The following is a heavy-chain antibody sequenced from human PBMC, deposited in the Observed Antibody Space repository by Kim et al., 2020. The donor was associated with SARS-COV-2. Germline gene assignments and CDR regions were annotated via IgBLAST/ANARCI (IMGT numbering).Heavy chain of an antibody. D-gene: IGHD3-10*01. Sequence: LKSRVTISVDTSKNQFSLKLSSVTAADTAVYYCARGPSYYGSGTTTTIDYWGQGTLVTVSS. J-gene: IGHJ4*02. V-gene: IGHV4-34*01. CDR3: ARGPSYYGSGTTTTIDY.